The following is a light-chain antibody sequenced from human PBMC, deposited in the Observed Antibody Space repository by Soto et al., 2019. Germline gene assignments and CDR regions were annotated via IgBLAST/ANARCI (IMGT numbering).Light chain of an antibody. V-gene: IGLV1-40*01. CDR1: SSNIGAGYD. CDR3: QSYDSSLVGV. CDR2: GNT. Sequence: QSVLTQPPSVSGAAGQRVTISCTGSSSNIGAGYDVHWYQLLPGAAPKLLIYGNTNRPSGVPDRFSGSKSGTSASLAITGLQAEDEADYYCQSYDSSLVGVFGGGTKVTVL. J-gene: IGLJ2*01.